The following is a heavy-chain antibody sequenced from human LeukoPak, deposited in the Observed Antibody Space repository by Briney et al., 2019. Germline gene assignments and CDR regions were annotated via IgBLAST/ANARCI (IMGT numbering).Heavy chain of an antibody. CDR2: IYYSGST. J-gene: IGHJ6*02. Sequence: SETLSLTCTVSGGSISSGDYYWRWIRQPPGKGLEWIGYIYYSGSTYYNPSLKSRVTISVDTSKNQFSLKLSSVTAADTAVYYCAREGNAAFSYYYYYGMDVWGQGTTVTVSS. CDR1: GGSISSGDYY. D-gene: IGHD1-1*01. CDR3: AREGNAAFSYYYYYGMDV. V-gene: IGHV4-30-4*02.